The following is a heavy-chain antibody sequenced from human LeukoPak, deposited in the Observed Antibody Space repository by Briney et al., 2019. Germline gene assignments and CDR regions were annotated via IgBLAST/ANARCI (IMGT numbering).Heavy chain of an antibody. CDR1: GGSISSSSYY. Sequence: SETLSLTCTVSGGSISSSSYYWGWIRQPPGKGLEWIGSIYYSGSTYYNPSLKSRVTISVDTSKNQFSLKVSSVTAADTAVYYCARASYSSSWYAVGNWGQGTLVTVSS. CDR2: IYYSGST. D-gene: IGHD6-13*01. J-gene: IGHJ4*02. CDR3: ARASYSSSWYAVGN. V-gene: IGHV4-39*07.